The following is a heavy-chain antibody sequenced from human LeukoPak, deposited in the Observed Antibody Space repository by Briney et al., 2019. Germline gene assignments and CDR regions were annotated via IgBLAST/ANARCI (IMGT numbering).Heavy chain of an antibody. CDR2: IYYSGRT. D-gene: IGHD6-19*01. V-gene: IGHV4-59*08. J-gene: IGHJ6*03. CDR3: ARHAEGSGWYFYYYMDV. CDR1: GGSITSYY. Sequence: PSETLSLTCSVSGGSITSYYWSWIRQPPGKGLEWIGYIYYSGRTNYNSSLKSRVTISVDTSKNQFSLKLSSVTAADTAVYYCARHAEGSGWYFYYYMDVWGKGTTVTISS.